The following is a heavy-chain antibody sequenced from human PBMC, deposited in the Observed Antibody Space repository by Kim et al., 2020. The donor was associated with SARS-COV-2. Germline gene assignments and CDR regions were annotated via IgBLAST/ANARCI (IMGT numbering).Heavy chain of an antibody. V-gene: IGHV3-30*03. CDR1: GFTFSSYG. CDR2: ISYDGSNK. J-gene: IGHJ4*02. CDR3: ARDYCDSTTCHFFDY. Sequence: GGSLRLSCAASGFTFSSYGMHWVRQAPGKGLEWVALISYDGSNKYYADSVKGRFTISRDNSKNTLYLQMNSLRVEDTAVYYCARDYCDSTTCHFFDYWGQGTLVTVSS. D-gene: IGHD2-2*01.